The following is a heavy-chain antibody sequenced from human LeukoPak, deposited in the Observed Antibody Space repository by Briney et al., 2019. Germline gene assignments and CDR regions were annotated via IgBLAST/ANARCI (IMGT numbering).Heavy chain of an antibody. Sequence: PSGTLSLTCAVSSVSIRDTNWWSWVRQPPGKGLEWIGEMYHSGSTNYNPSLKSRVTISVDESNNRFSLRLNSVTAADTAVYYCARDDYSSSWYPGDYWGQGTLVTVSS. CDR2: MYHSGST. V-gene: IGHV4-4*02. D-gene: IGHD6-13*01. J-gene: IGHJ4*02. CDR3: ARDDYSSSWYPGDY. CDR1: SVSIRDTNW.